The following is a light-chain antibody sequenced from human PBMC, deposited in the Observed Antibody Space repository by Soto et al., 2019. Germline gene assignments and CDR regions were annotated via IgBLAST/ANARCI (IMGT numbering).Light chain of an antibody. CDR1: QSVSSSY. V-gene: IGKV3-20*01. Sequence: ESELTQSPGTLSMSPGERATLSCRASQSVSSSYSAWYQQKPGQAPRLLIYGASRRATGIPARFSGSGSGTDFTLTISRLEPEDFAVYYCQQYGSSPFTFGPGTKVDIK. CDR2: GAS. CDR3: QQYGSSPFT. J-gene: IGKJ3*01.